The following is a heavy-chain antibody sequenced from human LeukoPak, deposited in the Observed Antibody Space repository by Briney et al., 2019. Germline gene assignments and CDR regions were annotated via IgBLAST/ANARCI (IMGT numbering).Heavy chain of an antibody. Sequence: SSETLSLTCTVSGGSISSYYWSWIRQPPGKGLEWIGYIYYSGSTNYNPSLKSRVTISVDTSKNQFSLKLSSVTAADTAVYYCARDRQVHYYDSSGYYYDDAFDIWGQGTMVTVSS. CDR1: GGSISSYY. D-gene: IGHD3-22*01. CDR3: ARDRQVHYYDSSGYYYDDAFDI. V-gene: IGHV4-59*01. J-gene: IGHJ3*02. CDR2: IYYSGST.